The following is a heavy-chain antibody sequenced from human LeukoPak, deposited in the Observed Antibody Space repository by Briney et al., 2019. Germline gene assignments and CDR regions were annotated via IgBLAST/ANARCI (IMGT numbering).Heavy chain of an antibody. CDR2: INNGGGGT. V-gene: IGHV3-23*01. J-gene: IGHJ4*02. Sequence: GGSLRLSCQASGFIFTNYAMSWVRQAPGMGLEWVSSINNGGGGTFFADSVKGRFTISRDDSRGMVYLQMNSLSAEDTAVYYCARSGLATCHYWGQGTLVTVSS. D-gene: IGHD3-10*01. CDR1: GFIFTNYA. CDR3: ARSGLATCHY.